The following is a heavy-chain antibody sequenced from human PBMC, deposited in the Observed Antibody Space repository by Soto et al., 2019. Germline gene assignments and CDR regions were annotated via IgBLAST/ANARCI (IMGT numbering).Heavy chain of an antibody. J-gene: IGHJ5*02. CDR2: IYVSGIN. D-gene: IGHD3-10*02. V-gene: IGHV4-4*07. Sequence: SQTLSLTCTVSGVSIRSYYWSWVRQSAGKGLEWIGRIYVSGINNYNPSLRSRVTMSEDTSKNQLYLTLTSVTAADTAIYYCARAAKFGELYHWGQGTRVAISS. CDR1: GVSIRSYY. CDR3: ARAAKFGELYH.